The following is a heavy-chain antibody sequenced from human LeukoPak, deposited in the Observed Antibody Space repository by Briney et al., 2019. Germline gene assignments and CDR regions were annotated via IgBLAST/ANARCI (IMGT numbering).Heavy chain of an antibody. CDR2: IYWDDDK. J-gene: IGHJ4*02. V-gene: IGHV2-5*02. CDR3: ARTPAIAVVRGPDPIGYFDY. CDR1: GFSLSTSGVG. D-gene: IGHD3-10*01. Sequence: ESGPTLVKPTQTLTLTCSFSGFSLSTSGVGVGWIRQPPGKALEWLALIYWDDDKRYSPPLKSRLTITRDTSKNHVVLTMTNMDPVDTATYYCARTPAIAVVRGPDPIGYFDYWGQGTLVTVSS.